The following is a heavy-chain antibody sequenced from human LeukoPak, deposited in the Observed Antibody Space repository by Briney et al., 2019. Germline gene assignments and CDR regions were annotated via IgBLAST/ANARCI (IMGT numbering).Heavy chain of an antibody. J-gene: IGHJ4*02. CDR1: GGSISSGNYY. CDR2: IYTSGST. D-gene: IGHD3-3*01. Sequence: PSQTLSLTCTVSGGSISSGNYYWYWIRQPAGKGLEWIGRIYTSGSTNYNPSLKSRVTMSVVTSKNQFSLKLSSVTAADTAVYYCARGPYYDFWSGYPFFDYWGQGTPVTVSS. V-gene: IGHV4-61*02. CDR3: ARGPYYDFWSGYPFFDY.